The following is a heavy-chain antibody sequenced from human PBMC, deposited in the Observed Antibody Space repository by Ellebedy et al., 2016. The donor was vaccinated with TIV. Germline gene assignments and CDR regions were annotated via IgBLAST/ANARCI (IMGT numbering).Heavy chain of an antibody. CDR1: GFTFGDYA. CDR2: IRSKAYGGTT. D-gene: IGHD5-18*01. V-gene: IGHV3-49*03. Sequence: GESLKISCTASGFTFGDYAMSWFRQAPGKGLEWVGFIRSKAYGGTTEYAASVKGRFTISRDDSKSIAYLQMNSLKTEDTAVYYCTTDGVNEWIQLWLPWDYWGQGTLVTVSS. J-gene: IGHJ4*02. CDR3: TTDGVNEWIQLWLPWDY.